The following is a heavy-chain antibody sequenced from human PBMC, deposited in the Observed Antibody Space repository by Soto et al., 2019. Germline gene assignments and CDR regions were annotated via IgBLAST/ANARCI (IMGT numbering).Heavy chain of an antibody. D-gene: IGHD1-26*01. V-gene: IGHV1-2*02. Sequence: QVQLVQSGTEVKNPGASVRVSCKASGYAITAYYIHWVRQDPGQGLEWMGWVDPRTGGAIYAQKCQDRVTMPRDTSISTVYMDLSGLRYDDTALYYCARDDYGIYPYWGQGTLVTVSS. CDR3: ARDDYGIYPY. J-gene: IGHJ4*02. CDR1: GYAITAYY. CDR2: VDPRTGGA.